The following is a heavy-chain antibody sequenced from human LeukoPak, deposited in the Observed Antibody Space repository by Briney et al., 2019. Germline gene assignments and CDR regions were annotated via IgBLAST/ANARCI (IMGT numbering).Heavy chain of an antibody. V-gene: IGHV3-30*18. J-gene: IGHJ4*02. Sequence: GGSLTLACAASGFTFSSYGMHWVRQAPGRGLEWVAVISYDGSNKYYADSVKGRFTISRDNSKNTLYLQMNSLRAEDTAVYYCAKEDYGSGSFNYWGQGTLVTVSS. CDR1: GFTFSSYG. CDR3: AKEDYGSGSFNY. CDR2: ISYDGSNK. D-gene: IGHD3-10*01.